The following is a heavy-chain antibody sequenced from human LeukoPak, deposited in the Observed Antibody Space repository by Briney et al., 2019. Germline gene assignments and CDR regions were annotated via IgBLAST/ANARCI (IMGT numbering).Heavy chain of an antibody. D-gene: IGHD3-10*01. V-gene: IGHV4-59*01. CDR1: GYSISSYY. J-gene: IGHJ4*02. CDR2: IYYSGST. Sequence: SETLSLTCTVSGYSISSYYWSWIRQPPGKGLEWIGYIYYSGSTNYNPSLKSRVTISVDTSKNQFSLKLSSVTAADTAVYYCARGIQITMVRGVTYYFDYWGQGTLVTVSS. CDR3: ARGIQITMVRGVTYYFDY.